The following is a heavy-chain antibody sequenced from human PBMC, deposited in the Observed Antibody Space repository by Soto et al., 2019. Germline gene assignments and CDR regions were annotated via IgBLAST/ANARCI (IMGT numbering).Heavy chain of an antibody. J-gene: IGHJ4*02. CDR3: AGGSSKGSWELLGNY. Sequence: QVQLVESGGGVVQPGRSLRLSCAASGFTFSSYGMHWVRQAPGKGLEWVAVIWYDGSNKYYADSVKGRFTISRDNSKNTLYLQRNSLRAEDTAVYYCAGGSSKGSWELLGNYWGQGTLVTVSS. V-gene: IGHV3-33*01. D-gene: IGHD1-26*01. CDR2: IWYDGSNK. CDR1: GFTFSSYG.